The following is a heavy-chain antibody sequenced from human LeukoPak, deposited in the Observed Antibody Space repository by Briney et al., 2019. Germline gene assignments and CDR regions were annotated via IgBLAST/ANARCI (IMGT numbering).Heavy chain of an antibody. Sequence: SVKVSCKASGGTFSSYAISWVRQTPGQGLEWMGGIIPIFGTANYAQKFQGRVTITADESTSTAYMELSSLRSEDTAVYYCARVNGYYYYMDVWGKGTTVTVSS. CDR3: ARVNGYYYYMDV. D-gene: IGHD2-8*01. V-gene: IGHV1-69*13. CDR2: IIPIFGTA. CDR1: GGTFSSYA. J-gene: IGHJ6*03.